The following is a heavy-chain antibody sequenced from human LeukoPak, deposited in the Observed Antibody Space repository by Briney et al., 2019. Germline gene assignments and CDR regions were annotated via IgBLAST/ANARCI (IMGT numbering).Heavy chain of an antibody. J-gene: IGHJ5*02. CDR2: ISSSTSYI. CDR1: GFTFSSYH. Sequence: GGSLRLSCAASGFTFSSYHMNWVRQAPGKGLEWVSSISSSTSYIYYADSVKGRFTISRDNARNSLYLQMNSLRAEDTAVYYCARAGDFWTGYDLGRGAWFDPWGQGTLVTVSS. CDR3: ARAGDFWTGYDLGRGAWFDP. V-gene: IGHV3-21*01. D-gene: IGHD3/OR15-3a*01.